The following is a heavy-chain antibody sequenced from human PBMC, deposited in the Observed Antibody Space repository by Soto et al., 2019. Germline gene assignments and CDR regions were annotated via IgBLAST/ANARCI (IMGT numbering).Heavy chain of an antibody. Sequence: APVKVSCKASGYTFTSYAMHWVRQAPGQRLEWMGWMNADSGNTGYAQKFQGRVTMTRDTSISTAYMELSSLRSEDTAVYYCATLTGDDAFDIWGQGTMVTVSS. J-gene: IGHJ3*02. V-gene: IGHV1-8*02. CDR3: ATLTGDDAFDI. CDR1: GYTFTSYA. CDR2: MNADSGNT. D-gene: IGHD7-27*01.